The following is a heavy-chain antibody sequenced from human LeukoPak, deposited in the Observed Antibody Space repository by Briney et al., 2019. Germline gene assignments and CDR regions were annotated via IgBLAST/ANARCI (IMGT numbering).Heavy chain of an antibody. Sequence: GASVKVSYKASGYTFTSYDINWVRQAPGQGLEWMGWISAYNGNTNYAQKLQGRVTMTTDTSTSTAYMELRSLRSDDTAVYYCASNDVLRYFDWSPLINWGQGTLATVSS. V-gene: IGHV1-18*01. D-gene: IGHD3-9*01. CDR3: ASNDVLRYFDWSPLIN. CDR1: GYTFTSYD. CDR2: ISAYNGNT. J-gene: IGHJ4*02.